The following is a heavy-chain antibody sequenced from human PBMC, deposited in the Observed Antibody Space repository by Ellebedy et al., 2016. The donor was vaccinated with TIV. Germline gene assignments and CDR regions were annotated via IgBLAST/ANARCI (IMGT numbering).Heavy chain of an antibody. CDR3: ARRGSYSDYAVQVNSWFDT. CDR1: GFNFRSYW. J-gene: IGHJ5*02. D-gene: IGHD4-11*01. CDR2: IYQDGSQK. Sequence: PGGSLSLSCAASGFNFRSYWMGWVRQAPGKGLAWVANIYQDGSQKYYVDSAEGRFTISRDNANNLLFLQMNSLRAEDTAVYYCARRGSYSDYAVQVNSWFDTWGQGTLVTVSS. V-gene: IGHV3-7*01.